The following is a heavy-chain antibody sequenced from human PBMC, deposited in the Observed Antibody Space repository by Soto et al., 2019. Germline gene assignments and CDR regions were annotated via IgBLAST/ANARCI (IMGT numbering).Heavy chain of an antibody. J-gene: IGHJ4*02. V-gene: IGHV4-59*01. CDR1: GFTFSNAW. CDR2: MYNSGST. CDR3: ARRYGPSFDY. D-gene: IGHD4-17*01. Sequence: LRLSCATSGFTFSNAWMSWVRQAPGKGLEWVGFMYNSGSTHYNPSPKSRVTISVDTSKNHFSLKLSSVTSADTAVYYCARRYGPSFDYWGQGTLVTVSS.